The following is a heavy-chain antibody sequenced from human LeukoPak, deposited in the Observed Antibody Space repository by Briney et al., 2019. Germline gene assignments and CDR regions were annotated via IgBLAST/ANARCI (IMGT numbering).Heavy chain of an antibody. CDR3: AKGVIQLWSNHGYYFDY. D-gene: IGHD5-18*01. CDR2: ISGSGGST. V-gene: IGHV3-23*01. Sequence: PGGSLRLSCAASGFTFSSYAMSWVRQAPGKGLEWVSAISGSGGSTYYADSGKGRFTISRDNSKNTLYLHMNSLRAEDTAVYYCAKGVIQLWSNHGYYFDYWGQGTLVTVSS. J-gene: IGHJ4*02. CDR1: GFTFSSYA.